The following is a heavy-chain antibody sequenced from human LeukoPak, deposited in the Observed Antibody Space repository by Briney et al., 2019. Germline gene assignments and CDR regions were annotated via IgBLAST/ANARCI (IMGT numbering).Heavy chain of an antibody. Sequence: GGSLRLSCAASGFTFSNYAMSWVRQAPGKGLEWVSSISSSSSYIYYADSVKGRFTISRDNAKNSLYLQMNSLRAEDTAVYYCARMDYDILTGYFNDYWGQGTLVTVSS. V-gene: IGHV3-21*01. J-gene: IGHJ4*02. CDR1: GFTFSNYA. D-gene: IGHD3-9*01. CDR3: ARMDYDILTGYFNDY. CDR2: ISSSSSYI.